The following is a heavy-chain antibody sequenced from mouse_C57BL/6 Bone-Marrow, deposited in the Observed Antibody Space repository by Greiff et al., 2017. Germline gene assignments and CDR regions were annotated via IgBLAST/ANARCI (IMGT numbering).Heavy chain of an antibody. CDR2: IYPRCGTT. J-gene: IGHJ4*01. CDR1: GYTFTSYG. D-gene: IGHD1-1*01. CDR3: ANYYGLPAMDY. Sequence: VQLQQSGAELARPGASVKLSCKASGYTFTSYGISWVQQSTGQGLEWIGEIYPRCGTTYYNEMFKGMATLTADKSSSTAYIELRSLTSDDAAVYFCANYYGLPAMDYWGQGTSVTVSS. V-gene: IGHV1-81*01.